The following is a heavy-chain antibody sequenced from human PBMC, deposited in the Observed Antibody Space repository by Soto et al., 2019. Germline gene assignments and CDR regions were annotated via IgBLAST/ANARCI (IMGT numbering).Heavy chain of an antibody. CDR2: IVVGSGNT. D-gene: IGHD4-17*01. CDR3: AADEVGGDYVEDLHYGMDV. J-gene: IGHJ6*02. CDR1: GFTFTSSA. Sequence: AVKCSFKASGFTFTSSAVQWVRQARGKRLDWIGWIVVGSGNTNYAQKFQERVTITRDMSTSTAYMELSSLRSEETAVYYCAADEVGGDYVEDLHYGMDVCG. V-gene: IGHV1-58*01.